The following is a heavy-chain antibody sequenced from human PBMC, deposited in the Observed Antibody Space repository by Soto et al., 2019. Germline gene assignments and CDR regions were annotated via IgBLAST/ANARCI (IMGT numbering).Heavy chain of an antibody. CDR2: INHSGST. J-gene: IGHJ4*02. CDR3: ATQFWSGYSDY. D-gene: IGHD3-3*01. Sequence: TLSLTCAVYGGSFSGYYWNWIRQPPGKGLEWIGEINHSGSTNYNPSLKSRVTISVDTSKNQFSLKLSSVTAADTAVYYCATQFWSGYSDYWGQGTLVTVSS. CDR1: GGSFSGYY. V-gene: IGHV4-34*01.